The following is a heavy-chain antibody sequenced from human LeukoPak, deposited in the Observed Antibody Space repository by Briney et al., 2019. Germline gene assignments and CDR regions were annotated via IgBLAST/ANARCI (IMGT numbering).Heavy chain of an antibody. Sequence: PGGSLRLSCAASGFTFDDYGMSWVRQAPGKGLEWVSGINWNGGSTGYADSVKGRFTISRDNAENSLYLQMNSLRAEDTALYYCARRVYYGSGSYYCDYWGQGTLVTVSS. D-gene: IGHD3-10*01. CDR1: GFTFDDYG. CDR3: ARRVYYGSGSYYCDY. J-gene: IGHJ4*02. V-gene: IGHV3-20*04. CDR2: INWNGGST.